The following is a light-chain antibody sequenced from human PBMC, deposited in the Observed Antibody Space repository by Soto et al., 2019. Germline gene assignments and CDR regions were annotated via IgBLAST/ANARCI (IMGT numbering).Light chain of an antibody. CDR3: QSYDTSNVV. V-gene: IGLV6-57*01. Sequence: NFTLTQPRSVSESPGKTVTISCTRSSGSIASKYVQWYQQRPGGHPTTVIFEDNTRPSGVPDRFSGSIDSSSNSASLTISGLTTEDEADYYCQSYDTSNVVFGGGTKLTVL. J-gene: IGLJ2*01. CDR1: SGSIASKY. CDR2: EDN.